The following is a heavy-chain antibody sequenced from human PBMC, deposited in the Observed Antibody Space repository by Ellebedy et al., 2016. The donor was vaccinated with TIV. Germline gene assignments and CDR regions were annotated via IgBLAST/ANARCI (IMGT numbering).Heavy chain of an antibody. CDR2: FDPEDGER. CDR1: GYTLNELS. D-gene: IGHD1-1*01. CDR3: ATELQLDF. J-gene: IGHJ4*02. V-gene: IGHV1-24*01. Sequence: ASVKVSCKVSGYTLNELSIHWVRQAPGKGFEWMGCFDPEDGERIYAQKSQGRVTLTEDTSTDTAYMELSSLTSEDTAIYYCATELQLDFWGQGTLVTVSS.